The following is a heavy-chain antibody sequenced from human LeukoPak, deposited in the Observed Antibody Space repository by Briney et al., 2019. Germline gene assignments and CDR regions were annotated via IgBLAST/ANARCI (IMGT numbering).Heavy chain of an antibody. CDR2: IIPIFGTA. D-gene: IGHD1-1*01. J-gene: IGHJ3*02. Sequence: SVKVSCKASGGTFSSYAISWVRQAPGQGLEWMGGIIPIFGTANYAQKFQGRVTITADKSTSTAYMELSSLRSEDTAVYYCARAVRSYQRSHDAFDIWGQGTMVTVSS. CDR1: GGTFSSYA. V-gene: IGHV1-69*06. CDR3: ARAVRSYQRSHDAFDI.